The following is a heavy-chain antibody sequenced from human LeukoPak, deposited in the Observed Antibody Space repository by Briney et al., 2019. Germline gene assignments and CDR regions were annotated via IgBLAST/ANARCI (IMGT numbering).Heavy chain of an antibody. CDR3: ARDSPYYYGSGSYQENWFDP. J-gene: IGHJ5*02. CDR1: GYTFTSYG. CDR2: ISAYNGNT. V-gene: IGHV1-18*01. D-gene: IGHD3-10*01. Sequence: GASVKVSCKASGYTFTSYGISWVRQAPGQGLEWMGRISAYNGNTNYAQKLQGRVTVTTDTSTSTAYMELRSLRSDDTAVYYCARDSPYYYGSGSYQENWFDPWGQGTLVTVSS.